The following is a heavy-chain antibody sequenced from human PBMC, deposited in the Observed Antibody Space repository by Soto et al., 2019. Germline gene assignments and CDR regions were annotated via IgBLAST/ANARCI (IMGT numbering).Heavy chain of an antibody. Sequence: GGSLRLSCAASGFTCTKAWMSWVRQAPGKGLEWVGRIKSKTDGGTTDYAAPVKGRFTISRDDSKNTLYLQRNSRRAEDTAVYYCARPYDSSAFGVDAFDIWGQGTMGTVS. CDR3: ARPYDSSAFGVDAFDI. D-gene: IGHD3-22*01. V-gene: IGHV3-15*01. CDR2: IKSKTDGGTT. CDR1: GFTCTKAW. J-gene: IGHJ3*02.